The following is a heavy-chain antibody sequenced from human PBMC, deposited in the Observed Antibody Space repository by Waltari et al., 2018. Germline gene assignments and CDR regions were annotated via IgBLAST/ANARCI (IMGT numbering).Heavy chain of an antibody. D-gene: IGHD2-8*01. J-gene: IGHJ6*02. CDR1: GFTFRSYA. CDR3: AKIAGYCSNDVCSKAMDV. CDR2: GRGNGGVT. Sequence: EAQLLESGGALVQSGGSLTLSCTTSGFTFRSYAMNWIRKAPGKGVEWMSVGRGNGGVTKYEASVEVRFSSARDNSKNTLSLQMNGLKDEDTAIYYCAKIAGYCSNDVCSKAMDVWGQGTAVTVAS. V-gene: IGHV3-23*01.